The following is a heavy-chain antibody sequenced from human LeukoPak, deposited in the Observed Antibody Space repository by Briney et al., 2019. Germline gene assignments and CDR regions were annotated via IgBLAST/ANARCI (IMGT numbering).Heavy chain of an antibody. CDR1: GGSFSGYY. Sequence: SETLSLTCAVYGGSFSGYYWSWIRQPPGKGLEWIGEINHSGSTNYNPSLKSRVTISVDTSKNQFSLKLSSVTAADTDVYYCARGHYGDYVPYWGQGTLVTVSS. CDR3: ARGHYGDYVPY. J-gene: IGHJ4*02. CDR2: INHSGST. D-gene: IGHD4-17*01. V-gene: IGHV4-34*01.